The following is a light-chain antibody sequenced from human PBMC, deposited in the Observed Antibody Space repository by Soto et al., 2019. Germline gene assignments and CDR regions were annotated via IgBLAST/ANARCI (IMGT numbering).Light chain of an antibody. Sequence: EIVLTQSPGTPSLSPGERATLFCRASQSVSSNFLAWYQQKPGQAPRLLIYNASRRAAGIPDRFSGSGSGTDFTLTISRLEPEDFAVYYCQQYSTSSPRYTFGQGTKLEIK. J-gene: IGKJ2*01. CDR2: NAS. CDR3: QQYSTSSPRYT. V-gene: IGKV3-20*01. CDR1: QSVSSNF.